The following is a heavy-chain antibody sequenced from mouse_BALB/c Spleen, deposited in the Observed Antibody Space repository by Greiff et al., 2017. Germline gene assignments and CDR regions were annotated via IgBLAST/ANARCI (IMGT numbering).Heavy chain of an antibody. CDR1: GDSITSGY. D-gene: IGHD2-10*02. V-gene: IGHV3-8*02. J-gene: IGHJ4*01. CDR3: ARGEYGNYGAMDY. CDR2: ISYSGST. Sequence: EVQLQQSGPSLVKPSQTLSLTCSVTGDSITSGYWNWIRKFPGNKLEYMGYISYSGSTYYNPSLKSRISITRDTSKNQYYLQLNSVTTEETATYYCARGEYGNYGAMDYWGQGTSVTVSS.